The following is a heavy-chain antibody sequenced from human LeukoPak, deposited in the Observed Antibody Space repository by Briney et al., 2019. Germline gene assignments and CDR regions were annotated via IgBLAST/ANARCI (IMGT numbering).Heavy chain of an antibody. V-gene: IGHV3-74*01. CDR1: GFTFGDYY. Sequence: GGSLKLSCAASGFTFGDYYMSWIRQAPGKGPVWVSRIKTDGSITDYADSVKGRFTISRDNAKNTLYLQMNSLRAEDTAVYYCAELGITMIGGVWGKGTTVTISS. D-gene: IGHD3-10*02. CDR3: AELGITMIGGV. J-gene: IGHJ6*04. CDR2: IKTDGSIT.